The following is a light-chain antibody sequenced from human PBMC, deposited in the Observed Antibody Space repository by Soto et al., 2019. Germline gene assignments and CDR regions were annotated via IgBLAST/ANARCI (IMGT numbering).Light chain of an antibody. CDR3: QQYGSSPWT. Sequence: IVMTQCPATLSLCPWEVATLSCMASQSVSSNLAWYQQKPGQAPRLLIYGASSRATGIPDRFSGSGSGTDFTLTISRLEPEDFAAYYCQQYGSSPWTFGQGTKVDIK. V-gene: IGKV3-20*01. CDR2: GAS. J-gene: IGKJ1*01. CDR1: QSVSSN.